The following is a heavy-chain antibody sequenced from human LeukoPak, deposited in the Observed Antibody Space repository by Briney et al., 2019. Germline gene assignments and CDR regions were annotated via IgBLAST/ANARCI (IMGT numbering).Heavy chain of an antibody. CDR2: INHSGST. J-gene: IGHJ4*02. CDR3: ARHRPDYGDYVAYFDY. D-gene: IGHD4-17*01. V-gene: IGHV4-34*01. Sequence: SETLSLTCAVYGGSFSGYYWSWIRQPPGKGLEWIGEINHSGSTNYNPSLKSRVTISVDTSKNQFSLKLSSVTAADTAVYYCARHRPDYGDYVAYFDYWGQGALVTVSS. CDR1: GGSFSGYY.